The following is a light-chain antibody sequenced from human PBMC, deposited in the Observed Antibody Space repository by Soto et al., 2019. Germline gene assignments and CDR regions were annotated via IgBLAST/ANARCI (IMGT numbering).Light chain of an antibody. J-gene: IGLJ1*01. CDR2: GDN. CDR1: TSNIGAPYE. V-gene: IGLV1-40*01. CDR3: QSYDISLHTYV. Sequence: QSVLTQPPSVAGAPGQRVSISCTGSTSNIGAPYEVHWYQHLPVASPKLLIYGDNNRPSGVPDRVSGSKSGTSASLPITSLQAEDEADYSRQSYDISLHTYVFGTGTKVTVL.